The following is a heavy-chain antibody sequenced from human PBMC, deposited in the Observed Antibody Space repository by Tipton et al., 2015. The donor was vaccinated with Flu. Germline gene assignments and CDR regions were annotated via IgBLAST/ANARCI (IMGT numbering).Heavy chain of an antibody. CDR2: IYYSGST. CDR1: GGSISSGGYY. Sequence: LRLSCTVSGGSISSGGYYWSWIRQHPGKGLEWIGYIYYSGSTYYNPSLKSRVTISVDTSKNQFSLKLSSVTAADTAVYYCARVESGTGVTASFDYWGQGALVTVSS. CDR3: ARVESGTGVTASFDY. V-gene: IGHV4-31*03. J-gene: IGHJ4*02. D-gene: IGHD2-21*02.